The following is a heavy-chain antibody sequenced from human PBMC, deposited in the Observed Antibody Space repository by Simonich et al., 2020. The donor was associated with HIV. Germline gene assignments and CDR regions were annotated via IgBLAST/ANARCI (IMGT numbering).Heavy chain of an antibody. V-gene: IGHV4-34*01. CDR3: ARRRPLGKDDAFDI. D-gene: IGHD7-27*01. Sequence: QVQLQQWGAGLLKPSETLSLTCAVYGGSFSGYYWSWIRQPPGKGVEWIGEINQNGRTNYKPSLKSRVIISVDMSKNQFSLKLNSVTAADTAVYYCARRRPLGKDDAFDIWGQGTLVTVSS. CDR1: GGSFSGYY. J-gene: IGHJ3*02. CDR2: INQNGRT.